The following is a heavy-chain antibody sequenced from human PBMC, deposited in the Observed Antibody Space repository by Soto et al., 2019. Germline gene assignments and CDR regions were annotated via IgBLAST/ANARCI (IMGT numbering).Heavy chain of an antibody. CDR1: GFSLSTSGVG. CDR3: AHRITAAGGRDY. CDR2: IYWDDDK. V-gene: IGHV2-5*02. J-gene: IGHJ4*02. Sequence: QITLKESGPAPVKPTQTLTLTCTFSGFSLSTSGVGVGWIRQPPGKALEWLALIYWDDDKRYSTPSLKSRLTITKDTSKNQVVLTLTNVSPEDTGTYYCAHRITAAGGRDYWGQGTLVTVSS. D-gene: IGHD3-16*01.